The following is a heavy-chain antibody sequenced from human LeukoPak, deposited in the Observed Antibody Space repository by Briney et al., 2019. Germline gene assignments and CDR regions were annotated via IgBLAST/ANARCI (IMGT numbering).Heavy chain of an antibody. Sequence: GGSLRLSCAASGFTFSSYSMNWVRQAPGKGLEWVSSISSSSSYIYYADSVKGRFTISRDNSKNTLYLQMNSLRAEDTAVYYCAEALGVVVTATPDAFDIWGQGTMVTVSS. D-gene: IGHD2-21*02. CDR3: AEALGVVVTATPDAFDI. V-gene: IGHV3-21*04. J-gene: IGHJ3*02. CDR2: ISSSSSYI. CDR1: GFTFSSYS.